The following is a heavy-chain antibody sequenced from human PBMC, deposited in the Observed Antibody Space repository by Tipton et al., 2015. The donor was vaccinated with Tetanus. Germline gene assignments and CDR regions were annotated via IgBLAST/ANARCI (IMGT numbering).Heavy chain of an antibody. D-gene: IGHD2-21*02. V-gene: IGHV3-48*02. Sequence: GSLRFSCAASGFSFNVYSMSWVRQAPGQGLEGLSDISGSGTSIQYADSAKGRFTISRANAQKSLYLHMKSLSDDDTAVYYCARAYNVVTATSSYYGLDLWGPGTPVTVSS. J-gene: IGHJ6*02. CDR2: ISGSGTSI. CDR3: ARAYNVVTATSSYYGLDL. CDR1: GFSFNVYS.